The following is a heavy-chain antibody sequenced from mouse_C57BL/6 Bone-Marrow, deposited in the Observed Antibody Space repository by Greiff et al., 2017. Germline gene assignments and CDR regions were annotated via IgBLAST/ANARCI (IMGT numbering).Heavy chain of an antibody. J-gene: IGHJ3*01. CDR1: GFTFSDYG. CDR3: ARGGTWFAY. CDR2: ISSGSRTI. V-gene: IGHV5-17*01. Sequence: EVKLMESGGGLVKPGGSLKLSCAASGFTFSDYGMHWVRQAPEKGLEWVAYISSGSRTIYYADTVKGRFTISRDNAKNTLFLQRTRLRSEDTAMYYCARGGTWFAYWGQGTLVTVSA.